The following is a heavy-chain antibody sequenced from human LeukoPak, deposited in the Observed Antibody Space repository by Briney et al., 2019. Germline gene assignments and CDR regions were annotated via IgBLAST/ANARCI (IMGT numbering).Heavy chain of an antibody. CDR1: GFTFSSYG. CDR3: AKDPFGAYSSGPTGFDY. CDR2: IRYDGSNK. D-gene: IGHD6-19*01. J-gene: IGHJ4*02. Sequence: GGSLRLSCAASGFTFSSYGMHWVRQAPGKGLEWVAFIRYDGSNKYYADSVKGRFTISRDNSKNTLYLQMNSLRAEDTAVYYCAKDPFGAYSSGPTGFDYWGQGTLVTVSS. V-gene: IGHV3-30*02.